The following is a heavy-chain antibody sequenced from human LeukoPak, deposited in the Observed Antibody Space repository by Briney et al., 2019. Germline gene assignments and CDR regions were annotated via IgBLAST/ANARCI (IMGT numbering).Heavy chain of an antibody. CDR2: ISWNSGSI. CDR1: GFTFDDYA. J-gene: IGHJ3*02. CDR3: AKDRAVAGTRPDAFDI. D-gene: IGHD6-19*01. V-gene: IGHV3-9*01. Sequence: GGSLRLSCAASGFTFDDYAMHWVRHAPGKGLEWVSGISWNSGSIGYADSVKGRFTISRDNAKNSLYLQMNSLRAEDTALYYCAKDRAVAGTRPDAFDIWGQGTMVTVSS.